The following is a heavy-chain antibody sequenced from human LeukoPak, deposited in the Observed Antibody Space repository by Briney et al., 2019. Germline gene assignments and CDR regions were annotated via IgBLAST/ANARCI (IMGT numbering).Heavy chain of an antibody. CDR3: ARVIYGDDGYYGMDV. Sequence: PGGSLRLSCAASGFTFSSYSMNWVRQAPGKGLEWVSSISSSSSSYIYYADSVKGRFTISRDNAKNSLYLQMNSLRAEDTAVYYCARVIYGDDGYYGMDVWGQGTTVTVSS. J-gene: IGHJ6*02. D-gene: IGHD4-17*01. V-gene: IGHV3-21*01. CDR1: GFTFSSYS. CDR2: ISSSSSSYI.